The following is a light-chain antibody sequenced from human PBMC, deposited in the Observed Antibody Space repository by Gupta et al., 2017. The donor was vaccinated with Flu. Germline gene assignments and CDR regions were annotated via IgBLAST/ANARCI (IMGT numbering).Light chain of an antibody. Sequence: PSCLSSSVGDRVTITCRARQNINKYLNWYQQKPGKAPKLLIYGASRLESGVPSSFSGSGCGTDFTLTISRLQPEDFAMYYCQQRDSTPRTFGQGTEVEIK. CDR2: GAS. CDR3: QQRDSTPRT. CDR1: QNINKY. V-gene: IGKV1-39*01. J-gene: IGKJ1*01.